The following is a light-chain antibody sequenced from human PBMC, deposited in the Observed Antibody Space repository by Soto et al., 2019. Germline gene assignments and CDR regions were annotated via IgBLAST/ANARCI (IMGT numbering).Light chain of an antibody. V-gene: IGKV3-20*01. Sequence: PGQTATLSCRASQSISSRYLVWYQQKPGQAPRLLIYDASNRATGIPARFSGSGSETDFNLTINRLEPEDFAVYYCQQYENSPITFGQGTRLEIK. J-gene: IGKJ5*01. CDR2: DAS. CDR3: QQYENSPIT. CDR1: QSISSRY.